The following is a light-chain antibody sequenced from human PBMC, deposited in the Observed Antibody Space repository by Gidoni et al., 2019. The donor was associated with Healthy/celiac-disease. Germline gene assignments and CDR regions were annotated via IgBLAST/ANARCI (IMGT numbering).Light chain of an antibody. Sequence: SYELTQPPSVSVSPGQTARITCSGDALPKQYADWYQQKPGQAPVLVIYKDSERPPGIPERFSGSSSGTTVTLTISGVQAEDEADYYCQSADSSGTFWVFGGGTKLTVL. V-gene: IGLV3-25*03. CDR3: QSADSSGTFWV. CDR2: KDS. J-gene: IGLJ3*02. CDR1: ALPKQY.